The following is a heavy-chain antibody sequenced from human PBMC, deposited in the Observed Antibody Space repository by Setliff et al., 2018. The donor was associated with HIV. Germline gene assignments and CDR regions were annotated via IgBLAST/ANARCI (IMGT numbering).Heavy chain of an antibody. J-gene: IGHJ4*02. D-gene: IGHD3-16*01. Sequence: SETLSLTCTVSGASIRTGSYYWGWIRQPPGKGLEWIGTIYYSGTTYYNPSVKSRVTISVDTSKNQFSLNLTSVTATDTAVYYSASRPYSYAYSGRVFYFWGQGALVTVSS. V-gene: IGHV4-39*01. CDR3: ASRPYSYAYSGRVFYF. CDR1: GASIRTGSYY. CDR2: IYYSGTT.